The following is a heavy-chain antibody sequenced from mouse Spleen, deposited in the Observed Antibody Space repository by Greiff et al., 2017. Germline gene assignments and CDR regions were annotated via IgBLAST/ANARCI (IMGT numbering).Heavy chain of an antibody. CDR2: INPNNGGT. Sequence: VQLQQSGPELVKPGASVKIPCKASGYTFTDYNMDWVKQSHGKSLEWIGDINPNNGGTIYNQKFKGKATLTVDKSSSTAYMELRSLTSEDTAVYYCARMGLLRQFAYWGQGTLVTVSA. D-gene: IGHD2-3*01. J-gene: IGHJ3*01. CDR1: GYTFTDYN. CDR3: ARMGLLRQFAY. V-gene: IGHV1-18*01.